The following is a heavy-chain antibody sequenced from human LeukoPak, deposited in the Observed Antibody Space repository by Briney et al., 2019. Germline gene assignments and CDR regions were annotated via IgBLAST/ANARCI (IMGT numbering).Heavy chain of an antibody. Sequence: GGSLRLSXAASGFTFSRNWMHWVSQAPGKGLVWVSRINSDGSITNYADSVKGRFTISRDNAKNTLYLQMSSLRAEDTAVYYCAKIDAYWGQGTLVTVSS. CDR2: INSDGSIT. CDR1: GFTFSRNW. CDR3: AKIDAY. J-gene: IGHJ4*02. V-gene: IGHV3-74*01.